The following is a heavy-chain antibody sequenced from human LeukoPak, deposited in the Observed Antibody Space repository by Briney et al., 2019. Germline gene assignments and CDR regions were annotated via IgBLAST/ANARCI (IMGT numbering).Heavy chain of an antibody. CDR2: IRYDGSNK. CDR3: AKDGGSRIYYYYYGMDV. CDR1: GFTFSSYG. Sequence: GGSLRLSCAASGFTFSSYGMHWVRQAPGKGLEWVAFIRYDGSNKYYADSVKGRFTISRDNSKNTLYPQMNSLRAEDTAVYYCAKDGGSRIYYYYYGMDVWGQGTTVTVSS. J-gene: IGHJ6*02. D-gene: IGHD2-2*01. V-gene: IGHV3-30*02.